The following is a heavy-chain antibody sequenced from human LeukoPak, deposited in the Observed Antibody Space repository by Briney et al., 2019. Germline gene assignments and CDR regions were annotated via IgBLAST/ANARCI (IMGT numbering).Heavy chain of an antibody. CDR3: ARVRYYDFWSGYYSRWFDP. Sequence: PSETLSLTCTVSGGSISSHYWSWIRQPPGKGLEWVGYIYYSGSTNYNPSLKSRVTISVDTSKNQFSLKLSSVTAADTAVYYCARVRYYDFWSGYYSRWFDPWGQGTLVTVSS. D-gene: IGHD3-3*01. CDR1: GGSISSHY. V-gene: IGHV4-59*11. CDR2: IYYSGST. J-gene: IGHJ5*02.